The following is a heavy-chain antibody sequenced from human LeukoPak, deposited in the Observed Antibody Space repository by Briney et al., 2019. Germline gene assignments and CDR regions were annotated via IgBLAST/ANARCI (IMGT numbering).Heavy chain of an antibody. J-gene: IGHJ4*02. CDR2: ISGSGGST. D-gene: IGHD3-10*01. Sequence: GGSLRLSCAASGFTFDDYGMSWVRQAPGKGLEWVSAISGSGGSTYYADSVKGRFTISRDNSKNTLYLQMNSLRAEDTAVYYCAKEVSRYYYGSGSLDYFDYWGQGTLVTVSS. CDR1: GFTFDDYG. CDR3: AKEVSRYYYGSGSLDYFDY. V-gene: IGHV3-23*01.